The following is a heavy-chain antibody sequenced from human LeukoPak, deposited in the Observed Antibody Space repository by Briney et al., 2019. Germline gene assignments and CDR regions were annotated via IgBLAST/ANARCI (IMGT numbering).Heavy chain of an antibody. Sequence: SGGSLRLSCAASGFTFSSYAMSWVRQAPGKGLEWVSALSGRGDSTYYADSVKGRFTISRDNSKKTLYLQMNSLRAEDTAVYYCAKEGSVIWFGELYYDYWGQGTLVTVSS. J-gene: IGHJ4*02. CDR2: LSGRGDST. V-gene: IGHV3-23*01. CDR3: AKEGSVIWFGELYYDY. CDR1: GFTFSSYA. D-gene: IGHD3-10*01.